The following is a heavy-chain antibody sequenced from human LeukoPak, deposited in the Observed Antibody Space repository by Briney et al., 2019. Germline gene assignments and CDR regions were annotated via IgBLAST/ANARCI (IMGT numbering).Heavy chain of an antibody. J-gene: IGHJ6*03. CDR2: INHSGST. D-gene: IGHD3-10*01. V-gene: IGHV4-34*01. CDR3: ARGRVTMVRGAHGTQGYYMDV. CDR1: GGSFSGYY. Sequence: SETLSLTCAVYGGSFSGYYWSWIRQSPGKGLEWIGEINHSGSTKYNPSLKSRVTISVDTSKNQFSLKLSSVTAPDTAVYYCARGRVTMVRGAHGTQGYYMDVWGKGTTVTVSS.